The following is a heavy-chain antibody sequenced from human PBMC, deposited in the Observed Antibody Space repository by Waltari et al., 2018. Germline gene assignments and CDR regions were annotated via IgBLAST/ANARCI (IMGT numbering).Heavy chain of an antibody. CDR2: ISAYNGNT. V-gene: IGHV1-18*04. J-gene: IGHJ4*02. CDR1: GGSISSSNW. D-gene: IGHD2-15*01. Sequence: QVQLQESGPGLVKPSGTLSLTCAVSGGSISSSNWWSWVRQPPGKGLEWMGWISAYNGNTNDAQKLQGRVTMTTDTSTSTAYMELRSLRSDDTAVYYCAREASTPISNLDYWGQGTLVTVSS. CDR3: AREASTPISNLDY.